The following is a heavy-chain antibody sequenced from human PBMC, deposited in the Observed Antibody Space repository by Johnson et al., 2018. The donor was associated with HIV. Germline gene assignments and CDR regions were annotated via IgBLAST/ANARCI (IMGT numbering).Heavy chain of an antibody. CDR2: ISYDGSNK. D-gene: IGHD2-15*01. V-gene: IGHV3-30*04. CDR3: ANSLLLDAFNI. Sequence: QVQLVESGGGVVQPGRSLRLSCAASGFTFSSYAMHWVRQAPGKGLEWVAVISYDGSNKYYADSVKGRFTISRDNSKNTLYLQMNSLRAEDTAVYYCANSLLLDAFNIWGQGKMVTVSS. J-gene: IGHJ3*02. CDR1: GFTFSSYA.